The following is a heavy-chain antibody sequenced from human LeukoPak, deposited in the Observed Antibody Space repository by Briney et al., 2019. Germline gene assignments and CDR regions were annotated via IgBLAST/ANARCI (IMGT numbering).Heavy chain of an antibody. V-gene: IGHV3-21*01. CDR2: ISSSSSYI. CDR1: GFTFSSYS. J-gene: IGHJ3*02. D-gene: IGHD6-13*01. Sequence: GGSPRLSCAASGFTFSSYSMNWVRQAPGKGLEWVSSISSSSSYIYYADSVKGRFTISRDNAKNSLYLQMNSLRAEDTAVYYCAREGAAGTLGAFDIWGQGTMVTVSS. CDR3: AREGAAGTLGAFDI.